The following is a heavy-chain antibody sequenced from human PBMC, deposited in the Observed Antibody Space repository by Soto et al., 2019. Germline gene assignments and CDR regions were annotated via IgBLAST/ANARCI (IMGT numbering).Heavy chain of an antibody. J-gene: IGHJ4*02. Sequence: ASVKVSCKASGYSFFSYYIHWVRQAPGQGLEWMGRFLASGGNTDYAQRFRGRISMTRDTSTTNTVSLELTSLTSDDTAVYYCARGGATLFGVIDSWGQGTRVTVSS. D-gene: IGHD3-3*01. V-gene: IGHV1-46*01. CDR3: ARGGATLFGVIDS. CDR1: GYSFFSYY. CDR2: FLASGGNT.